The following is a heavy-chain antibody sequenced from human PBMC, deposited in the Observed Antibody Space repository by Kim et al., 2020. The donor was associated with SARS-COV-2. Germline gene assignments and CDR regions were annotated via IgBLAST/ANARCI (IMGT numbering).Heavy chain of an antibody. Sequence: GGSLRLSCAASGFTFSTYGMHWVRQAPGKGLEWVAVIWYDGSNKYYADSVKGRFTISRDNSKNTLYLQMNSLRAEDTAVYYCAREMVRSTAIYFDYWGQGTLVTVSS. CDR2: IWYDGSNK. CDR1: GFTFSTYG. D-gene: IGHD2-21*02. CDR3: AREMVRSTAIYFDY. J-gene: IGHJ4*02. V-gene: IGHV3-33*01.